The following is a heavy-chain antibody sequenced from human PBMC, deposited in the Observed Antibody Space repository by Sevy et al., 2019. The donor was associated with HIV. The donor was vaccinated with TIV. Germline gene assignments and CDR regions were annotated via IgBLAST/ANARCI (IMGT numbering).Heavy chain of an antibody. J-gene: IGHJ4*02. D-gene: IGHD3-22*01. V-gene: IGHV3-30*18. CDR3: AKDFSTMIVVVITTAPDY. Sequence: GGSLRLSCAASGFTFSSYGMHWVRQAPGKGLEWVAVISYDGSSKYYADAVKGRFTISRDKSKNTLYLQMNSLRDEDTAVYYCAKDFSTMIVVVITTAPDYWGQGTLVTVSS. CDR2: ISYDGSSK. CDR1: GFTFSSYG.